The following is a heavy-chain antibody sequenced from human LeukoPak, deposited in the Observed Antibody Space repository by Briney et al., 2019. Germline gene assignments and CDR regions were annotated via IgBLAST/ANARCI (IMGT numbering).Heavy chain of an antibody. CDR2: IGGSGTGT. D-gene: IGHD6-13*01. CDR1: GFNFSSYY. V-gene: IGHV3-23*01. J-gene: IGHJ4*02. CDR3: VKDETGSSWYN. Sequence: GGSLRLSCAASGFNFSSYYMSWVRQAPGAGLEWVSAIGGSGTGTYYADSVKGRFTISRDNSKNTLYLQMNSLRAEDTAVYYCVKDETGSSWYNWGQGTLVTVSS.